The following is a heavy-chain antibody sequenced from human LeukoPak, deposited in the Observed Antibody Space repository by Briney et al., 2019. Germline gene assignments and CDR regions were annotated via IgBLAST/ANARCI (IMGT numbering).Heavy chain of an antibody. CDR2: INPSGGST. D-gene: IGHD3-9*01. V-gene: IGHV1-46*01. J-gene: IGHJ2*01. CDR1: GYTFTSYY. CDR3: ATALDWTVGKPFAL. Sequence: EASVKVSCKASGYTFTSYYMHWVRQAPGQGLEWMGIINPSGGSTIYAQKFQGRVTMTEDTSTDTAYMELRSLRSDDTAVYFCATALDWTVGKPFALWGRGTLVIVSS.